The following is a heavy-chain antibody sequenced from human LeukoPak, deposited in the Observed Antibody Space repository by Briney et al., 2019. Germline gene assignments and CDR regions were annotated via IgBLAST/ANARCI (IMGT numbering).Heavy chain of an antibody. D-gene: IGHD2-21*01. CDR2: ISSSGSTI. V-gene: IGHV3-11*04. J-gene: IGHJ6*02. Sequence: GGSLRLSCAASGFTFSDYYMSWIRQAPGKGLEWVSYISSSGSTIYYADSVKGRFTISRDNAKNSLYLQMNSLRAEDTAVYYCARDYSSPAYYYYYYGMDVWGQGTTVTVSS. CDR1: GFTFSDYY. CDR3: ARDYSSPAYYYYYYGMDV.